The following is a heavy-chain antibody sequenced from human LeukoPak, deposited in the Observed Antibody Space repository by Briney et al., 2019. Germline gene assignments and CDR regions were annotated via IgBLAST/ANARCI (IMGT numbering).Heavy chain of an antibody. V-gene: IGHV4-59*12. CDR3: ARDSYYDFWSGRNWFDP. CDR2: IYYSGST. CDR1: GGSISSYY. Sequence: SETLSLTCTVSGGSISSYYWSWIRQPPGKGLEWIGYIYYSGSTNYNPSLKSRVTISVDTSKNQFSLKLSSVTAADTAVYYCARDSYYDFWSGRNWFDPWGQGTLVTVSS. J-gene: IGHJ5*02. D-gene: IGHD3-3*01.